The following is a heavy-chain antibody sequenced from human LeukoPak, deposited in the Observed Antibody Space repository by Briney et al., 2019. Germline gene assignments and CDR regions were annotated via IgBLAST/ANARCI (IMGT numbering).Heavy chain of an antibody. CDR1: GFPVSSNY. CDR3: ARGRPNYYDSSGYSDY. Sequence: SGGSLRLSCAASGFPVSSNYMSWVRQAPGKGLEWVSYISSSGITIYYADSVKGRFTISRDNAKNSLYLQMNSLRAEDTAVYYCARGRPNYYDSSGYSDYWGQGTLVTVSS. D-gene: IGHD3-22*01. J-gene: IGHJ4*02. CDR2: ISSSGITI. V-gene: IGHV3-11*04.